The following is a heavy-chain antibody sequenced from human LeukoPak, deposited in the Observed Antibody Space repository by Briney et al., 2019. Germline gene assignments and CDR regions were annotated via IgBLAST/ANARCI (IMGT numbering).Heavy chain of an antibody. Sequence: GGTLRLSCAASGFTFGSYGMNWVRQAPGKGLEWVSVISGSGDKSYYTDSVKGRFTVSRDNSKNTVYLQMNSLRAEDTAVYYCTKMADYGSGSNYYYWGQGTLVTVSS. J-gene: IGHJ4*02. CDR3: TKMADYGSGSNYYY. D-gene: IGHD3-10*01. CDR2: ISGSGDKS. V-gene: IGHV3-23*01. CDR1: GFTFGSYG.